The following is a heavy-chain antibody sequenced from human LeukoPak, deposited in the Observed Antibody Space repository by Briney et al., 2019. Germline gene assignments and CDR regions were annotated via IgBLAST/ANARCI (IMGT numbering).Heavy chain of an antibody. V-gene: IGHV4-30-2*01. CDR3: ARAGCSSTSCYASNYFDY. CDR1: GGSISSGGYS. CDR2: IYHSGST. Sequence: SQTLSLTCAASGGSISSGGYSWSWIRQPPGKGLEWIGYIYHSGSTYYNPSLKSRVTISVDRSKNQFSLKLSSVTAADTAVYYCARAGCSSTSCYASNYFDYWGQGTLVTVSS. D-gene: IGHD2-2*01. J-gene: IGHJ4*02.